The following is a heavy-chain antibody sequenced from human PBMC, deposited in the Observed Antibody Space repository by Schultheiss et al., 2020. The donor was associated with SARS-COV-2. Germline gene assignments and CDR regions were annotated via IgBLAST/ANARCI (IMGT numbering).Heavy chain of an antibody. CDR3: ARGSPDYGETGYYYGMDV. CDR1: GYTFTGYY. D-gene: IGHD4-17*01. V-gene: IGHV1-2*02. Sequence: ASVKVSCKASGYTFTGYYMHWVRQAPGQGLEWMGWINPNSGGTNYAQKFQGRVTMTRDTSISTAYMELSRLRSDDMAVYYCARGSPDYGETGYYYGMDVWGQGTTVTVSS. J-gene: IGHJ6*02. CDR2: INPNSGGT.